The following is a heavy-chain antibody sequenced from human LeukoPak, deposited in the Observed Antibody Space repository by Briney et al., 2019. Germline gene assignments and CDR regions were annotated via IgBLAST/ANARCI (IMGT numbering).Heavy chain of an antibody. CDR2: IYTSGST. D-gene: IGHD1-26*01. V-gene: IGHV4-4*07. CDR3: ATNSGSYGWFDP. J-gene: IGHJ5*02. CDR1: GGSISSYY. Sequence: SETLSLTCTVSGGSISSYYWSWIRQPAGKGLEWIGRIYTSGSTNYNPSLKSRVTMSVDTSKNQFSLKLSSVTAADTAMYYCATNSGSYGWFDPWSQGTLVTVSS.